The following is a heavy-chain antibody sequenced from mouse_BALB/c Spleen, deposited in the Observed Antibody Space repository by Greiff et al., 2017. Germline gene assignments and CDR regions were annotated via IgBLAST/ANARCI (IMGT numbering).Heavy chain of an antibody. Sequence: EVMLVESGGGLVQPGGSLKLSCAASGFTFSSYGMSWVRQTPDKRLELVATINSNGGSTYYPDSVKGRFPISRDNAKNTLYLQMSSLKSEDTAMYYCARAHDGFDYWGQGTTLTVSS. CDR2: INSNGGST. CDR1: GFTFSSYG. V-gene: IGHV5-6-3*01. CDR3: ARAHDGFDY. J-gene: IGHJ2*01. D-gene: IGHD2-12*01.